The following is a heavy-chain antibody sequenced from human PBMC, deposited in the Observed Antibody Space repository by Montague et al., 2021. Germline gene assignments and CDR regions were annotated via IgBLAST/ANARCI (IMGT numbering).Heavy chain of an antibody. Sequence: SETLSLTCTVSGASITSNIYYWGWIRQSPGKGLEWIGSIYYSGNSFYQPSLKSRITMAVYTSKNLFSLKLSSVTAADTAIYYCARVFSSWYVGWFDPWGQGTLVTVSS. CDR3: ARVFSSWYVGWFDP. D-gene: IGHD6-13*01. J-gene: IGHJ5*02. CDR2: IYYSGNS. CDR1: GASITSNIYY. V-gene: IGHV4-39*07.